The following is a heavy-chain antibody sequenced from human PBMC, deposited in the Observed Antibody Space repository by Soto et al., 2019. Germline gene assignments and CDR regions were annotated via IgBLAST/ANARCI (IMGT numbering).Heavy chain of an antibody. V-gene: IGHV6-1*01. Sequence: SQTLLLTCAISGDSVSSNTAAWNWIRSSPSRGLEWLGRTYYRSNWRHDYAVSVKSRITVNPDISKNHFSLQLNSVTPDDTAVYYCARGVAGSGFDLWGQGTLVTVSS. CDR1: GDSVSSNTAA. D-gene: IGHD6-19*01. CDR3: ARGVAGSGFDL. J-gene: IGHJ4*02. CDR2: TYYRSNWRH.